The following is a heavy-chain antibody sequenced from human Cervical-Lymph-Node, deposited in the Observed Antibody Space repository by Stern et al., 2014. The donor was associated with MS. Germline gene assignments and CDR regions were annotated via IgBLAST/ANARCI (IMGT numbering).Heavy chain of an antibody. V-gene: IGHV4-61*02. CDR2: LHASGAT. CDR3: ARGHWELLGNNYFDY. Sequence: VQLVESGPGLVKPSQTLSLTCTVSGASISSGTSYWSWIRQPAGGGLEWIGRLHASGATYYNPSLKSRVTISGDTSKNQFPLNLNSVTAADTAVYYCARGHWELLGNNYFDYWGQGTLVTVSS. CDR1: GASISSGTSY. J-gene: IGHJ4*02. D-gene: IGHD1-26*01.